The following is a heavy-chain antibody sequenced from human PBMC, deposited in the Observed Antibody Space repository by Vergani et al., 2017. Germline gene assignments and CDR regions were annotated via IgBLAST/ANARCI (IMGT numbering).Heavy chain of an antibody. CDR1: GFTFSDYY. Sequence: QVQLVESGGGLVKPGGSLRLSCAASGFTFSDYYMSWIRQAPGKGLEWVSHISSSGNVIYYADSVKGRFTISRDNSKNTLYLQMNSLRAEDTAVYYCARDGTTVGGWHYYYGMDVWGQGTTVTVSS. CDR3: ARDGTTVGGWHYYYGMDV. J-gene: IGHJ6*02. CDR2: ISSSGNVI. D-gene: IGHD4-23*01. V-gene: IGHV3-11*01.